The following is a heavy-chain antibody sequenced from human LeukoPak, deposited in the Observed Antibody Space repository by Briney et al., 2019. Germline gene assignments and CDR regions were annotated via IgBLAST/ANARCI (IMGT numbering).Heavy chain of an antibody. Sequence: GGSLRLSCAASGFTFSSYGMHWVRQAPGKGLEWVAVISYDESDKYFADSVKGRFTISRDNSKNTLYLQMNSLRAEDTAVYYCAKAPRPWVGGATGSRYYFHYWGQGTLVTVSS. V-gene: IGHV3-30*18. CDR2: ISYDESDK. D-gene: IGHD1-26*01. J-gene: IGHJ4*02. CDR1: GFTFSSYG. CDR3: AKAPRPWVGGATGSRYYFHY.